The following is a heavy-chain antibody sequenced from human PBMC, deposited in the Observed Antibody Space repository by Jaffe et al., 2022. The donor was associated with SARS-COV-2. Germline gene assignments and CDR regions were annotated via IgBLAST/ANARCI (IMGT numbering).Heavy chain of an antibody. CDR3: AREGYKLERALDY. Sequence: EVQLVESGGGLVQPGGSLRLSCAASGFTFSSYWMSWVRQAPGKGLEWVANIKQDGSEKYYVDSVKGRFTISRDNAKNSLYLQMNSLRAEDTAVYYCAREGYKLERALDYWGQGTLVTVSS. D-gene: IGHD1-1*01. CDR2: IKQDGSEK. V-gene: IGHV3-7*01. J-gene: IGHJ4*02. CDR1: GFTFSSYW.